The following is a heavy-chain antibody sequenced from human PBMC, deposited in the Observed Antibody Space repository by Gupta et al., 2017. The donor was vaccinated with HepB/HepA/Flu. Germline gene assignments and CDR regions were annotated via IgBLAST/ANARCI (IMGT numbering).Heavy chain of an antibody. J-gene: IGHJ6*02. Sequence: QVQLVESGGGVVQPGRSLRLSCAASGFIFSNYGMHWVRQAPGKGLEWVAGIWFDGSNKYYTDSVKGRFTISRDNSKNTLYLQMNSLRAEDTAVYNCARGSARRDYYYGMDVWGQGTTVTVSS. CDR1: GFIFSNYG. CDR3: ARGSARRDYYYGMDV. D-gene: IGHD6-19*01. CDR2: IWFDGSNK. V-gene: IGHV3-33*01.